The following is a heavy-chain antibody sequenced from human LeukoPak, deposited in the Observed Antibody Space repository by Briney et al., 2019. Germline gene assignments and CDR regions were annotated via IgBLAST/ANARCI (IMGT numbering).Heavy chain of an antibody. J-gene: IGHJ3*02. CDR3: ATGEGHVVTPSAFDI. CDR2: FDPEDGET. Sequence: ASVKVSCKVSGYTLTELSMHWVRRAAGKGLEWLGGFDPEDGETVYAQKFQGRVTMTEDTSTHTACLEVSSLRYEETAGYYCATGEGHVVTPSAFDIWGQGAMVTVSS. V-gene: IGHV1-24*01. D-gene: IGHD2-15*01. CDR1: GYTLTELS.